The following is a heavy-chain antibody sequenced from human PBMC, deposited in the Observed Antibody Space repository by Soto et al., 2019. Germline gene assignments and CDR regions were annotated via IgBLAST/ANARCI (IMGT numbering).Heavy chain of an antibody. J-gene: IGHJ4*02. Sequence: PGGSLRLSCAASGFTFSSYWMSWVRQAPGKGLEWVANIKQDGSEKYYVDSVKGRFTISRGNAKNSLYLQMNSLRAEDTAVYYCARYGTGGVRGYYFDYWGQGTLVTVSS. D-gene: IGHD1-1*01. CDR1: GFTFSSYW. CDR2: IKQDGSEK. V-gene: IGHV3-7*01. CDR3: ARYGTGGVRGYYFDY.